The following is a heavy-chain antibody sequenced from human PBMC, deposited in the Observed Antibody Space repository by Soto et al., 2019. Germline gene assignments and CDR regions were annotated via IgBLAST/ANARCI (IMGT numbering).Heavy chain of an antibody. CDR1: GGSSSGYD. Sequence: SETKSLTCSVAGGSSSGYDGSWIRQKPGKGLEWIGYIYYSGSTNYNPSLKSRVTISVDTSKNQFSLKLSSVTAADTAVYYCARGSYDYIWGSYRYTDYYYYYMDVWGKGTTVTVS. V-gene: IGHV4-59*08. D-gene: IGHD3-16*02. CDR2: IYYSGST. J-gene: IGHJ6*03. CDR3: ARGSYDYIWGSYRYTDYYYYYMDV.